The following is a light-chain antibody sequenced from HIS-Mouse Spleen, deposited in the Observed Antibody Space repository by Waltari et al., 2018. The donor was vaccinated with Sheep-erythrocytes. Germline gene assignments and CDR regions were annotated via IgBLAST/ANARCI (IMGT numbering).Light chain of an antibody. CDR1: QSVSSY. J-gene: IGKJ2*01. V-gene: IGKV3-11*01. CDR2: DAS. CDR3: QQRSNWYT. Sequence: EIVLTQSPATLSLSPGYRATLSCRASQSVSSYLSWYKQKPGQAPRLLSYDASNRATGIPARFSGSGSGTDFTLTISSLEPEDFAVYYCQQRSNWYTFGQGTKLEIK.